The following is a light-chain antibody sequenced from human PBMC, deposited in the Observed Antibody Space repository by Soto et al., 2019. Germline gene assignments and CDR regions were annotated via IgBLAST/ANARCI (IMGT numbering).Light chain of an antibody. CDR2: AAS. V-gene: IGKV1-9*01. CDR1: QGISSY. CDR3: QQLNSYPCT. Sequence: EIQLTQSPSFLSASVGDRVTITCRASQGISSYLAWYQQKPGKAPKLLIYAASTLQSGVPSRFSGSGSGTEFTLTISSLQPEDFATYYCQQLNSYPCTFGQGTKLEIK. J-gene: IGKJ2*02.